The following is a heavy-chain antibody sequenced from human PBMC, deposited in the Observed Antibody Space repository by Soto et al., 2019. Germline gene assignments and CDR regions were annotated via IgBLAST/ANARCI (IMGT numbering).Heavy chain of an antibody. CDR3: ARDQLRFLEWLRGGYFDY. Sequence: QVQLVQSGAEVRKPGASVKVSCKASGYTFTSYYMHWVRQAPGQGLEWMGIINPSGGRTSYAQKFQGRGTMTRDTSTSTVYMELSSLRSEDTAVYYCARDQLRFLEWLRGGYFDYWGQGTLVTVSS. CDR2: INPSGGRT. V-gene: IGHV1-46*01. CDR1: GYTFTSYY. J-gene: IGHJ4*02. D-gene: IGHD3-3*01.